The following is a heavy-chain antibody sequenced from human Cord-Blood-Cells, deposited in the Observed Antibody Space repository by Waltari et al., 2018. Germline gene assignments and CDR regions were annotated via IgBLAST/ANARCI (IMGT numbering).Heavy chain of an antibody. CDR2: IYYSGST. V-gene: IGHV4-39*01. D-gene: IGHD3-3*01. CDR3: ARWVRGFGVVDY. CDR1: GGSISRSRSY. J-gene: IGHJ4*02. Sequence: QLQLQESCPGLVKPSETLSLTCTVSGGSISRSRSYWGSVRQPPGEWLEGIGTIYYSGSTYHTPSLKMRDTISVDTSKTQFSLERSAVTAAATAVYYCARWVRGFGVVDYWGQGTLVTVSS.